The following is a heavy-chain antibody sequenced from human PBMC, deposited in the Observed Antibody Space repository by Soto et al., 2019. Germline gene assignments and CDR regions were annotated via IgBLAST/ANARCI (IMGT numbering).Heavy chain of an antibody. CDR2: ISAYNGTT. Sequence: ASVKVSCKASGCSFTSYGISWARQAPGQGLERMGWISAYNGTTNAAQKLQGRVTMTTASSTSTAYMELRSLRSDDTAVYYCARDQSVVPAATRFDPWGQGSPVTVSS. J-gene: IGHJ5*02. D-gene: IGHD2-2*01. V-gene: IGHV1-18*01. CDR3: ARDQSVVPAATRFDP. CDR1: GCSFTSYG.